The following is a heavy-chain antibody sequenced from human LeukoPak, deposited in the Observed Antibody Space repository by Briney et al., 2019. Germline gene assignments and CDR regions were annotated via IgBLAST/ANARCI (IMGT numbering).Heavy chain of an antibody. CDR1: GFTVSNIY. J-gene: IGHJ4*02. CDR3: AREGVGSYFDY. CDR2: VYSGGST. Sequence: GGSLRLSCAASGFTVSNIYMSWVRQAPGKGLEWVSFVYSGGSTYYADSVKGRFTISRDNSKNTLYLQMNSLRAEDTAVYYCAREGVGSYFDYWGQGTLVTVSS. V-gene: IGHV3-66*01. D-gene: IGHD3-10*01.